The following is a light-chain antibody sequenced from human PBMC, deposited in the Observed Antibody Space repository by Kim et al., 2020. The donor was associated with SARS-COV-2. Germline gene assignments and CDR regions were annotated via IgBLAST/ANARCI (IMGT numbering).Light chain of an antibody. Sequence: LSPGERATLSCRASQSVSSSYLAWYQQKPGQAPRLLIYGASSRATGIPDRCSGSGSGTDFTLTISRLEPEDFAVYYCQQYGSSPCTFGQGTKLEI. CDR1: QSVSSSY. CDR3: QQYGSSPCT. V-gene: IGKV3-20*01. CDR2: GAS. J-gene: IGKJ2*02.